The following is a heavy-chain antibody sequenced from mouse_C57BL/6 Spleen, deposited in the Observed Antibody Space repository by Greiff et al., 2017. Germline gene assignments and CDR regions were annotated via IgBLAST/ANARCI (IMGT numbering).Heavy chain of an antibody. Sequence: QVQLQQPGAELVKPGASVKVSCKASGYTFTSYWMHWVKQRPGQGLEWIGRIHPSDSDTNYNQKFKGKATLTVDKSSSTAYMQLSSLPSEDSAVYYCAIANYGYVLYYYAMDYWGQGTSVTVSS. CDR1: GYTFTSYW. J-gene: IGHJ4*01. D-gene: IGHD2-2*01. V-gene: IGHV1-74*01. CDR3: AIANYGYVLYYYAMDY. CDR2: IHPSDSDT.